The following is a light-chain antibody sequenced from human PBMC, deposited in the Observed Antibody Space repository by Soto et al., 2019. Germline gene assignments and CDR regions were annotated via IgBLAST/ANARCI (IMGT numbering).Light chain of an antibody. CDR3: SSYTSSSTQV. V-gene: IGLV2-14*01. Sequence: QSVLTQPASVSGSPGQSITISCTGTSSDVGGYNYVSWYQQHPGKAPKLMIYEVSNRPSGASNRFSGSKSGNTASLTISGLQAEDEADYYCSSYTSSSTQVFGTGTKVTV. J-gene: IGLJ1*01. CDR2: EVS. CDR1: SSDVGGYNY.